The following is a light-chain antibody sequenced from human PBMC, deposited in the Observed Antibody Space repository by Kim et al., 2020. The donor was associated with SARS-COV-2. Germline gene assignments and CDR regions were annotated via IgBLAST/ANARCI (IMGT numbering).Light chain of an antibody. CDR2: GDN. J-gene: IGLJ2*01. Sequence: TLTISSTPSGGRSASTDVPWYEQRPGSAPTTVIYGDNQRPSGVPDRFSGSIDSSSNSASLTISGLKTEDEADYYCQSYDSSNVVFGGGTQLTVL. CDR1: GGRSASTD. V-gene: IGLV6-57*03. CDR3: QSYDSSNVV.